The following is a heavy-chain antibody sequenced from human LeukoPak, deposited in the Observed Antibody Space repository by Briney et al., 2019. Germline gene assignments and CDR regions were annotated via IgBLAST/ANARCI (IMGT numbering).Heavy chain of an antibody. Sequence: ASVKVSCKASGYTFTSYDINWVRQATGQGLEWMGGIIPIFGTANYAQKFQGRVTITADESTSTAYMELSGLRSEDTAVYYCARGRSWSGYNDYWGQGTLVTVSS. CDR2: IIPIFGTA. D-gene: IGHD3-3*01. CDR1: GYTFTSYD. V-gene: IGHV1-69*13. CDR3: ARGRSWSGYNDY. J-gene: IGHJ4*02.